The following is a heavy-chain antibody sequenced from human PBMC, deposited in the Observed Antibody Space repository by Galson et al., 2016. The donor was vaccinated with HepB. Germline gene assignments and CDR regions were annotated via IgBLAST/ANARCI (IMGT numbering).Heavy chain of an antibody. CDR1: GFTFSDYA. CDR3: ALRGEFFFDY. CDR2: ISGSGRST. D-gene: IGHD3-10*01. J-gene: IGHJ4*02. V-gene: IGHV3-23*01. Sequence: SLRLSCAAPGFTFSDYAMTWVRQGPGKGLEWVSTISGSGRSTYYADSVQGRFTISRDNSRNTMYLQMNSLRAEDTAVYYCALRGEFFFDYWGQGTLATVSS.